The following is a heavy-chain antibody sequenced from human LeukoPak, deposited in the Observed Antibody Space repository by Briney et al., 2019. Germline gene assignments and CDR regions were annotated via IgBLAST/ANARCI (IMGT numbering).Heavy chain of an antibody. D-gene: IGHD2-8*01. CDR2: IYTSGST. V-gene: IGHV4-4*07. CDR3: ARDRGYCTNSVCAGTDY. CDR1: GGSISSYY. J-gene: IGHJ4*02. Sequence: SETLSLTCTVSGGSISSYYWSWIRQPAGKGLEWIGRIYTSGSTNYNPSLKSRVTMSVDTSKNQFSLKLSSVTAADTAVYYCARDRGYCTNSVCAGTDYWGQGTLVTVSS.